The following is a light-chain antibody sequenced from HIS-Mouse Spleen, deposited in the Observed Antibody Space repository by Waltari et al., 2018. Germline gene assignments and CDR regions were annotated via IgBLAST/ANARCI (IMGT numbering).Light chain of an antibody. J-gene: IGLJ3*02. CDR2: EGS. V-gene: IGLV2-23*01. CDR3: CSYAGSSTWV. Sequence: QSALTQPASVSGSPGQSITISCTGTSSVVGSYNLVSWYPQHPGKAPELMIDEGSKRPAGVSNRFSGSRSGTTASLTISGLQAEDEADYYCCSYAGSSTWVFGGGTKLTVL. CDR1: SSVVGSYNL.